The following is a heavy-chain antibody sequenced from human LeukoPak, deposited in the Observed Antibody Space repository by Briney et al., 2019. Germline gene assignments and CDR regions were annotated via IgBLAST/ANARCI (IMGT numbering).Heavy chain of an antibody. J-gene: IGHJ6*02. CDR3: ARDGLERRSFYYYGMDV. V-gene: IGHV1-2*02. CDR1: GYTFTGYY. CDR2: INPNSGGT. D-gene: IGHD1-1*01. Sequence: GASVKVSCKASGYTFTGYYMHWVRQAPGQGLEWMGWINPNSGGTNYAQKFQGRVTMTRDTSISTAYTELSRLRSDDTAVYYCARDGLERRSFYYYGMDVWGQGTTVTVSS.